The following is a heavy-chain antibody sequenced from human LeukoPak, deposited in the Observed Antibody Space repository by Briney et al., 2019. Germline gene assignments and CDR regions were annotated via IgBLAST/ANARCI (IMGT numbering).Heavy chain of an antibody. J-gene: IGHJ4*02. CDR3: ARREVGWLRQKNQFDY. CDR2: INPNSGGT. D-gene: IGHD5-12*01. V-gene: IGHV1-2*02. CDR1: GYTFTSYG. Sequence: ASVKVSCKASGYTFTSYGISWVRLAPGQGLEWMGWINPNSGGTNYAQKFQGRVTMTRDTSISTAYMELSRLRSDDTAVYYCARREVGWLRQKNQFDYWGQGTLVTVSS.